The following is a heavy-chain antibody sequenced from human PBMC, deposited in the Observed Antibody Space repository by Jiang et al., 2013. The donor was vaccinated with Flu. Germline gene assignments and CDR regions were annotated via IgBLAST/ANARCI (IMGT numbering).Heavy chain of an antibody. V-gene: IGHV1-69*01. CDR2: IIPIFGTA. CDR3: GGGETSGYYFYMDV. J-gene: IGHJ6*03. Sequence: GAEVKKPGSSVKVSCKASGGAFSTYAISWVRQAPGQGLEWMGGIIPIFGTAIYAQDFQGRVTITADESTSTTFMELSSLRSEDTAVYYCGGGETSGYYFYMDVWGKG. CDR1: GGAFSTYA. D-gene: IGHD3-16*01.